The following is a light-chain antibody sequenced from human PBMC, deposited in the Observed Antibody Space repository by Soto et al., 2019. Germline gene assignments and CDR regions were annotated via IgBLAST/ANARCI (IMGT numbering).Light chain of an antibody. CDR2: GAS. CDR1: QSVSSNY. Sequence: EIVLTQSPATLSVSPGERATFSCRASQSVSSNYLAWYQQKPGQAPRLIIYGASSRANGIPDRFSGSGSGTDFTLTISRLEPEDFAMYYCQQYGSSLPWTFGQGTKVDI. CDR3: QQYGSSLPWT. V-gene: IGKV3-20*01. J-gene: IGKJ1*01.